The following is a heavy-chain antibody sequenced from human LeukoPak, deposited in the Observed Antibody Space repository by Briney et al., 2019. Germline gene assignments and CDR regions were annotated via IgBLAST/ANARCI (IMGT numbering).Heavy chain of an antibody. CDR3: AKDLHYSSSCFDY. CDR1: GFTFDDYA. CDR2: ISWNSGSI. D-gene: IGHD6-13*01. Sequence: PGGSLRLSCAASGFTFDDYAMHWVRQAPGKGLEWVSGISWNSGSIGYADSVKGRFTISRDNAKNSLYLQMNSLRAEDTALYYCAKDLHYSSSCFDYWGQGTLVTVSS. J-gene: IGHJ4*02. V-gene: IGHV3-9*01.